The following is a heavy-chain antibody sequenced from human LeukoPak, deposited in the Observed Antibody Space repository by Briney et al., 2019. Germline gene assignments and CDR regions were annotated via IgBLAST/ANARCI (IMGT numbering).Heavy chain of an antibody. D-gene: IGHD2-15*01. Sequence: GGSLRLSCAASGFTFSSSAMSWVRQAPGKGLEWVSAISNNGGYTYCADSVQGRFTISRDNSKSTLCLQMNSLRAEDTAVYYCAKQLGYCSDGSCYFPYWGQGTLVTVSS. V-gene: IGHV3-23*01. CDR3: AKQLGYCSDGSCYFPY. CDR1: GFTFSSSA. J-gene: IGHJ4*02. CDR2: ISNNGGYT.